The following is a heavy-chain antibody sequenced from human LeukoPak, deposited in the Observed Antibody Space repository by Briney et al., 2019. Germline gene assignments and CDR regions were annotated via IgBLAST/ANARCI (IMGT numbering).Heavy chain of an antibody. J-gene: IGHJ6*02. V-gene: IGHV4-59*02. D-gene: IGHD3-10*01. CDR1: GGSVSSYY. CDR2: ISDSGST. Sequence: PSETLSLTCTVSGGSVSSYYWSWLRQLPGKGLEWIGYISDSGSTNYNPSLRSRVTISVDTSKNQFSLRLSSLTAADTAVYYCARGGWYYGSGRTYGMDAWGQGTTVTVSS. CDR3: ARGGWYYGSGRTYGMDA.